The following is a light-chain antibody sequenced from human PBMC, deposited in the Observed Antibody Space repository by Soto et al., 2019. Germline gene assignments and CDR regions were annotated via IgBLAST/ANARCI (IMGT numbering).Light chain of an antibody. CDR1: QRVASD. J-gene: IGKJ1*01. CDR2: DAS. CDR3: QQYLNSPRT. V-gene: IGKV3-20*01. Sequence: VLTQSPGTLSLSPGEGATLSCRASQRVASDLALYLQKPGQPPRLLIYDASIRATGIPDRISGSGSERDFTLTISRLEPEDAAVYYCQQYLNSPRTFGQGTKLEIK.